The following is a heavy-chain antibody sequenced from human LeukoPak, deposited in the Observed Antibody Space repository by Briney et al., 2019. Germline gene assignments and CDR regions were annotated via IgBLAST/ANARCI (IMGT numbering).Heavy chain of an antibody. D-gene: IGHD3-22*01. CDR2: ISYDGSNK. Sequence: GGSLRLSCAASGFTFSSYAMHWVRQAPGKGLEWVAVISYDGSNKYYADSVKGRFTISRDNSKNTLYLQMNSLRAEDTAVYYCAKEAWPYRLCYYDSSGYSLNYYFDYWGQGTLGTVSS. J-gene: IGHJ4*01. CDR3: AKEAWPYRLCYYDSSGYSLNYYFDY. CDR1: GFTFSSYA. V-gene: IGHV3-30-3*01.